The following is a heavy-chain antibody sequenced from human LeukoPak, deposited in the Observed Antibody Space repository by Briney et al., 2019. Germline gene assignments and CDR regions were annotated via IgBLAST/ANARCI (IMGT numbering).Heavy chain of an antibody. CDR2: IRYDGSNK. V-gene: IGHV3-30*02. D-gene: IGHD4-17*01. J-gene: IGHJ3*02. Sequence: GGSLRLSCAASGFTFSSYGMHWVRQAPGKGLEWVAFIRYDGSNKYYADSVKGRFTISRDNSKNTLYLQMNSLRAEDTAVYYCARSGYGDYPLGGFDIWGQGTMVTVSS. CDR1: GFTFSSYG. CDR3: ARSGYGDYPLGGFDI.